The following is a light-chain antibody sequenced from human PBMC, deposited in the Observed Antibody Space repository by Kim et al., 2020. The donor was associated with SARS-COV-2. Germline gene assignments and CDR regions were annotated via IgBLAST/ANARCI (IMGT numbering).Light chain of an antibody. CDR2: WAS. Sequence: ATVNSTSSQSLLYSPNNKNYLAWYQHKVGQPPKLLMYWASTRESGVPDRFSGSGSGTDFTLTIISLQPEDVAVYYCQQYYTVPWTFGPGTKVDIK. CDR1: QSLLYSPNNKNY. J-gene: IGKJ1*01. CDR3: QQYYTVPWT. V-gene: IGKV4-1*01.